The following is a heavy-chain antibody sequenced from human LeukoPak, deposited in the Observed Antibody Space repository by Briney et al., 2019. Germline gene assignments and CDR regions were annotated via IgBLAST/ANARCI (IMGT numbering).Heavy chain of an antibody. V-gene: IGHV3-66*01. CDR3: ARVTPDTSFDY. CDR2: FWRVDKA. Sequence: GGSLRLSCAVTGISVSSNYLSWARQAPGKGLEWVSVFWRVDKAYYADSVKGRFTISRDNSKNTLFLEMNGLRVEDTAMYYCARVTPDTSFDYWGQGTLVTVSS. J-gene: IGHJ4*02. D-gene: IGHD5-18*01. CDR1: GISVSSNY.